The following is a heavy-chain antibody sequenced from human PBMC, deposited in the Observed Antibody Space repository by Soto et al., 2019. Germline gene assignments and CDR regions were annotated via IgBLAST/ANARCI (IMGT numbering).Heavy chain of an antibody. CDR2: IYWDDDK. CDR1: GFSLSTSGVG. Sequence: TLLNTTQSLTLTCTCSGFSLSTSGVGVGWIRQPPGKALEWLALIYWDDDKRYSPSLKSRLTITKDTSKNQVVLTMTNMDPVDKAIYVWAHRWGEDFGDHIKKLNPPTWFDHWVQVT. J-gene: IGHJ5*02. CDR3: AHRWGEDFGDHIKKLNPPTWFDH. D-gene: IGHD3-10*01. V-gene: IGHV2-5*02.